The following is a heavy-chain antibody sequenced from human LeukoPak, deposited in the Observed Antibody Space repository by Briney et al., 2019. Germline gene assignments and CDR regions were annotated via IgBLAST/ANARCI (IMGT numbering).Heavy chain of an antibody. CDR2: ISGSGGST. CDR1: GFTFSSYA. Sequence: PGGSLRLFCAASGFTFSSYAMSWVRQAPGKGLEWVSAISGSGGSTYYADSVKGRFTISRDNSKNTLYLQMDSLRAEDTAVYYCARGPGYYGSGTYAFDIWGQGTMVTVSS. CDR3: ARGPGYYGSGTYAFDI. V-gene: IGHV3-23*01. J-gene: IGHJ3*02. D-gene: IGHD3-10*01.